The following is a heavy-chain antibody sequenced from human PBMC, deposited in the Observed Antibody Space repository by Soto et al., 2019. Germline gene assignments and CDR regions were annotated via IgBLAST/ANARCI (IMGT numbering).Heavy chain of an antibody. V-gene: IGHV2-5*01. CDR2: IYWNDDK. J-gene: IGHJ4*02. Sequence: SGPTLVNPTQTLTLTCTFSGFSLSTSGVGVGWIRQPPGKALEWLALIYWNDDKRYSPSLKSRLTITKDTSKNQVVLTMTNMDPVYTATYYCAHRYNYYDIRAPQYYIDYWGQGTLVTVSS. CDR1: GFSLSTSGVG. D-gene: IGHD3-22*01. CDR3: AHRYNYYDIRAPQYYIDY.